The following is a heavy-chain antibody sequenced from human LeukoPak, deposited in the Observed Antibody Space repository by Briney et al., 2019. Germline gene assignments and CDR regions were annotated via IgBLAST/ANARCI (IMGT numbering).Heavy chain of an antibody. Sequence: GGSLRLSCAASGFTFSSYSMNWVRQAPGKGLEWVSSISSSSSYIYYADSVKGRFTISRDNAKNSLYLQMNSLRAEDTAVYYCARDRGYCSGGSCLLAADYYYYGMDVWGQGTTVTVSS. J-gene: IGHJ6*02. CDR3: ARDRGYCSGGSCLLAADYYYYGMDV. CDR1: GFTFSSYS. D-gene: IGHD2-15*01. CDR2: ISSSSSYI. V-gene: IGHV3-21*01.